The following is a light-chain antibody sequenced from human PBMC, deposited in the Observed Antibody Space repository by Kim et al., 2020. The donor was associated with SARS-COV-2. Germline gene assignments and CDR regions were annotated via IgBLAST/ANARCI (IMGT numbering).Light chain of an antibody. CDR2: SDD. CDR3: ATWDDRLNGVF. V-gene: IGLV1-36*01. Sequence: RQRVTIACSGSNSNIGRNAVNWFQHLPGKAPKLLIYSDDVLPSGVSDRFSGSKSGTSASLAISGLQSDDEGDYYCATWDDRLNGVFFGGGTQLTVL. CDR1: NSNIGRNA. J-gene: IGLJ2*01.